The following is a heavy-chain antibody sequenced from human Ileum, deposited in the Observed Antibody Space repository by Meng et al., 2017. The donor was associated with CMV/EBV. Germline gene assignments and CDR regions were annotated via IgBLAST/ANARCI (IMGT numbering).Heavy chain of an antibody. D-gene: IGHD6-13*01. J-gene: IGHJ4*02. CDR3: ASSGGIAEAGMGVSWGQDY. V-gene: IGHV3-7*01. CDR2: IKLDGSDK. Sequence: GESPKTPWAAPGFRFSTYWMSWVRQAPGKGLEWVANIKLDGSDKHYVDSVKGRFTISRDNAKNSLYLQMNSLSAEDTAVYYCASSGGIAEAGMGVSWGQDYWGQGTLVTVSS. CDR1: GFRFSTYW.